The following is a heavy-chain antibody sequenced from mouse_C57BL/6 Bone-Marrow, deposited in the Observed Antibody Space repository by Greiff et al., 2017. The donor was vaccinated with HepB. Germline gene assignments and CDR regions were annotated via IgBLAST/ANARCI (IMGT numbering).Heavy chain of an antibody. D-gene: IGHD1-1*01. CDR3: ARVEFITTVYYFDY. Sequence: VQLQQPGAELVKPGASVKMSCKASGYTFTSYWITWVKQRPGQGLEWIGDIYPGSGSTNYNEKFKSKATLTVDTSSSTAYMQLSSLTSEDSAVYYCARVEFITTVYYFDYWGQGTTLTVSS. CDR2: IYPGSGST. CDR1: GYTFTSYW. V-gene: IGHV1-55*01. J-gene: IGHJ2*01.